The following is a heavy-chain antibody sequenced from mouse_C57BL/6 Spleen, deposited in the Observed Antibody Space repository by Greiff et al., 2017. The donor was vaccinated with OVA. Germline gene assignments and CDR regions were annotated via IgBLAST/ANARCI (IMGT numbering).Heavy chain of an antibody. CDR3: ARRGSAGLDY. CDR2: IDPSDSET. J-gene: IGHJ2*01. D-gene: IGHD3-2*02. Sequence: QVQLQQPGAELVRPGSSVKLSCKASGYTFTSYWMHWVKQRPIQGLEWIGNIDPSDSETHYNQKFKDKATLTVDKSSSTAYTQLSSLTSEDSAVYYCARRGSAGLDYWGQGTTLTVSS. CDR1: GYTFTSYW. V-gene: IGHV1-52*01.